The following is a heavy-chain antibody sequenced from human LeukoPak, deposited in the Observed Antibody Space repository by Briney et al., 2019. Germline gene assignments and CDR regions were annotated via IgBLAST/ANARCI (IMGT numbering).Heavy chain of an antibody. CDR2: INPNSGDT. CDR1: GYSINNYW. Sequence: GESLKISCKGSGYSINNYWIGWVRQAPGQGLEWMGRINPNSGDTNFAQKFQGRVTMTRDTSISTAYMDLSGLRPDNTAVYYCAREGSGYTYGRGSYFDYWGHGILVTVSS. CDR3: AREGSGYTYGRGSYFDY. J-gene: IGHJ4*01. D-gene: IGHD5-18*01. V-gene: IGHV1-2*06.